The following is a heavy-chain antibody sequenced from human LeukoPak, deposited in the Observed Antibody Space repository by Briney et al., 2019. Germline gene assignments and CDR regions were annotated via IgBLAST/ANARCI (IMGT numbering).Heavy chain of an antibody. D-gene: IGHD5-18*01. CDR1: GGTFSSYA. V-gene: IGHV1-69*01. Sequence: SVKVSCKASGGTFSSYAISWVRQAPGQGLEWMGGIIPIFGTANYAQKFQGRVTITADESTSTAYMELSSLRSEDTAVYYCARDRSLRELWLRNWFDPWGRGTLVTVSS. CDR3: ARDRSLRELWLRNWFDP. J-gene: IGHJ5*02. CDR2: IIPIFGTA.